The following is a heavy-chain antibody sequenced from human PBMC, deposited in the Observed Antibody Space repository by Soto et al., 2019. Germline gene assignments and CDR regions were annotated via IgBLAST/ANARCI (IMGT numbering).Heavy chain of an antibody. CDR2: INHSGST. CDR1: GGSFSGYY. J-gene: IGHJ6*02. V-gene: IGHV4-34*01. Sequence: TSETLSLTCAVYGGSFSGYYWSWIRQPPGKGLEWIGEINHSGSTNYNPSLKSRVTISVDTSKNQFSLKLSSVTAADTAVYYCARVPRITMVRGVPYYGMDVWGQGTTVTVSS. CDR3: ARVPRITMVRGVPYYGMDV. D-gene: IGHD3-10*01.